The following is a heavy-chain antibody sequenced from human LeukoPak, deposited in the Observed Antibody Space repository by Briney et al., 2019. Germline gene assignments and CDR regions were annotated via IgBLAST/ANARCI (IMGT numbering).Heavy chain of an antibody. CDR2: INPNSGGT. D-gene: IGHD6-13*01. CDR3: ARFIAAAIDYFDY. J-gene: IGHJ4*02. CDR1: GYTFTGYY. Sequence: ASVKVSCKASGYTFTGYYMHWVRQAPGQGLERMGRINPNSGGTNYAQKFQGRVTMTRDTSISTAYMEMSRLRSDDTAVYYCARFIAAAIDYFDYWGQGTLVTVSS. V-gene: IGHV1-2*06.